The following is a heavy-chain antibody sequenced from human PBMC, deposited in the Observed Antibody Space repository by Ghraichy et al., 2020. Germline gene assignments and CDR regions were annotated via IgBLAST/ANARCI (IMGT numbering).Heavy chain of an antibody. CDR3: ARVRVRYFDLLSVPWYFDL. Sequence: SETLSLTCAVYVGSFSGYYWSWIRQPPGKGLEWIGEVNHSGTTNYNPSLKSRVTISVDTSKNQFSLKLTSVSVADTAVYYCARVRVRYFDLLSVPWYFDLWGRGTLVTVSS. D-gene: IGHD3-9*01. CDR1: VGSFSGYY. V-gene: IGHV4-34*01. J-gene: IGHJ2*01. CDR2: VNHSGTT.